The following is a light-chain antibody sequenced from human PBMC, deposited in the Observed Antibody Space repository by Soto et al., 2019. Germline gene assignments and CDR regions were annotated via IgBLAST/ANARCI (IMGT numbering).Light chain of an antibody. V-gene: IGKV1-39*01. Sequence: IPMTQCPSSLSASVGDRVTITCRASQRIXSYLNWYQQKPGKAPNLLXGAASSLQSGCPSRFSGSGSATEFTPTISSLHPDDFANYYCQQYKDYPRTFGQGTKVDI. CDR1: QRIXSY. CDR2: AAS. J-gene: IGKJ1*01. CDR3: QQYKDYPRT.